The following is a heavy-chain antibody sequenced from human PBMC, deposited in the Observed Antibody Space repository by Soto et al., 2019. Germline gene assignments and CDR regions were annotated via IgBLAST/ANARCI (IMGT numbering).Heavy chain of an antibody. CDR1: GGSFSGYY. V-gene: IGHV4-34*01. CDR2: INHSGST. Sequence: SETLSLTCTVYGGSFSGYYWSWIRQPPGKGLEWIGEINHSGSTNYNPSLKSRVTISVDTSKNQFSLKLSSVTAADTAVYYCARRSAAGPWGQGTLVTVSS. J-gene: IGHJ5*02. CDR3: ARRSAAGP. D-gene: IGHD6-25*01.